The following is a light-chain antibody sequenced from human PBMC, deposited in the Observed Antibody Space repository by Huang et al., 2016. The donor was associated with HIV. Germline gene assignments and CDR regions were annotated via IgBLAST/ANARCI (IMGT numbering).Light chain of an antibody. CDR1: QSLLHTNASNY. Sequence: DIVMIQSPLSLPVTPGEPASISCRSSQSLLHTNASNYLDWYLQKPGQSPQRLIYLGSSRASGVPDRFSGGGSGTRFSLNISRVEAEDAGIYYCMEALKTPYTFGQGTKLEIK. CDR3: MEALKTPYT. J-gene: IGKJ2*01. V-gene: IGKV2-28*01. CDR2: LGS.